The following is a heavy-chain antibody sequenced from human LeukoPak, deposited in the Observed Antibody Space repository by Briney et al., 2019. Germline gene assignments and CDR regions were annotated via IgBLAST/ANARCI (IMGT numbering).Heavy chain of an antibody. CDR3: AREGGAPAFDP. J-gene: IGHJ5*02. V-gene: IGHV3-48*04. Sequence: PGGSLRLSCAASGFTVSSNYMSWVRQAPGMGLEWVSYISSSSSNIYYADSVKGRFTISRDNAKNSLYLQMNSLRAEDTAVYYCAREGGAPAFDPWGQGTLVTVSS. CDR2: ISSSSSNI. CDR1: GFTVSSNY. D-gene: IGHD2-21*01.